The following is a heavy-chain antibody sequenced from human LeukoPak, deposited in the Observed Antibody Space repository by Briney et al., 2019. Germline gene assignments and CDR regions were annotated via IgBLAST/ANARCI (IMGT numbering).Heavy chain of an antibody. CDR1: GFMFYDYG. CDR2: ISSSSSST. J-gene: IGHJ4*02. V-gene: IGHV3-48*02. D-gene: IGHD6-19*01. CDR3: ATSVWDY. Sequence: GGSLRLSCAASGFMFYDYGMNWVRQAPGRGLEWVSYISSSSSSTHYADSVQGRFSIFRDNAKNSLYLQLSSLRDEDTAVYYCATSVWDYWGQGTLVTVSS.